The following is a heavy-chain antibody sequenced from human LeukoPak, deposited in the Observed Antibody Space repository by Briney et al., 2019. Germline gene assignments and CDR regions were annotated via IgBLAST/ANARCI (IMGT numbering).Heavy chain of an antibody. CDR2: INSDGSST. J-gene: IGHJ4*02. Sequence: PGGSLRLSCAASGFTFSSYWMHWVRQAPGKGLVWVSRINSDGSSTSYADSVKGRFTISRDNAKNTLYLQMNSLRAEDTAVYYCASEILAVGSYWGADYWGQGTLVTVSS. D-gene: IGHD1-26*01. CDR3: ASEILAVGSYWGADY. CDR1: GFTFSSYW. V-gene: IGHV3-74*01.